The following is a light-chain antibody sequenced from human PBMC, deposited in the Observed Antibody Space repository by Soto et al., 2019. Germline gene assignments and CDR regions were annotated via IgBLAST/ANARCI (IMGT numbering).Light chain of an antibody. Sequence: DIQMTQSPSSLSASVGDRVTITCQASQDISNYLNWYQQKLGKAPKLLIYDASNLETGVPSRFSGSGSGTDFTLTISSLQPEDFATYYCQQTLSFPPTFGQGTKVDIK. J-gene: IGKJ1*01. CDR2: DAS. V-gene: IGKV1-33*01. CDR1: QDISNY. CDR3: QQTLSFPPT.